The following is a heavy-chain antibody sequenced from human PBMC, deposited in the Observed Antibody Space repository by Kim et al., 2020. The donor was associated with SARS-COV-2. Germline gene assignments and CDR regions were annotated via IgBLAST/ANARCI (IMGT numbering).Heavy chain of an antibody. CDR2: ISYDGSNK. CDR3: ARDKAVAGPTSFDY. Sequence: GGSLRLSCAASGFTFSSYAMHWVRQAPGKGLEWVAVISYDGSNKYYADSVKGRFTISRDNSKNTLYLQMNSLRAEDTAVYYCARDKAVAGPTSFDYWGQG. J-gene: IGHJ4*02. CDR1: GFTFSSYA. D-gene: IGHD6-19*01. V-gene: IGHV3-30*04.